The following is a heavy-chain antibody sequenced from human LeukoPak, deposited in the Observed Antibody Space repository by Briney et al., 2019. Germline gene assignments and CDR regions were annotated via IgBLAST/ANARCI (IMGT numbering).Heavy chain of an antibody. V-gene: IGHV1-24*01. CDR3: ATDLPWGPPELRYFDWCL. J-gene: IGHJ4*02. CDR2: FDPEDGET. Sequence: ASVKVSCKVSGYTLTELSMHWVRQAPGKGLEWMGGFDPEDGETIYAQKFQGRVTMTEDTSTDTAYMELSSLRSEDTAVYYCATDLPWGPPELRYFDWCLWGQGTLVTVSS. D-gene: IGHD3-9*01. CDR1: GYTLTELS.